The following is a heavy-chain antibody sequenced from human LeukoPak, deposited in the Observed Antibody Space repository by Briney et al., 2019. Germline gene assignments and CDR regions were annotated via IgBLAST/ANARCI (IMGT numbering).Heavy chain of an antibody. CDR2: IRSKANSYAT. Sequence: GGSLRLSCAASGFTFSGSAMHWVRQASGKGLEWVGRIRSKANSYATAYAASVKGRFTISRDDSKNSLYLQMNSLKTEDTAVYYCTYDSSGNDAFDIWGQGTMVTVSS. V-gene: IGHV3-73*01. CDR3: TYDSSGNDAFDI. CDR1: GFTFSGSA. J-gene: IGHJ3*02. D-gene: IGHD3-22*01.